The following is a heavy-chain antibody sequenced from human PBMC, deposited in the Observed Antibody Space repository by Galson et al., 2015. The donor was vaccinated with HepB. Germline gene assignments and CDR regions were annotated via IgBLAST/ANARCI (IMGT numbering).Heavy chain of an antibody. V-gene: IGHV1-69*02. CDR1: GGTFSSYT. CDR3: ARASHGSGSYYKQYGMDV. CDR2: IIPILGIA. J-gene: IGHJ6*02. D-gene: IGHD3-10*01. Sequence: SVKVSCKASGGTFSSYTISWVRQAPGQGLEWMGRIIPILGIANYAQKFQGRVTITADKSTSTAYMELSSLRSEDTAVYYCARASHGSGSYYKQYGMDVWGQGTTVTVSS.